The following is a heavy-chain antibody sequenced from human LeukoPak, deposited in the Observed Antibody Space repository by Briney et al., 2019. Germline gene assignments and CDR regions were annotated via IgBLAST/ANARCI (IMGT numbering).Heavy chain of an antibody. Sequence: PGGSLRLSCATSGFTFSHYGMHWVRQAPGKGLEWVAVIWSDATNMYYGDSVKGRFTISRDNSRKTLYLQMNSLRAEETAVYYCARSAYGDSAFEYWGQGTLITVSS. CDR2: IWSDATNM. CDR3: ARSAYGDSAFEY. V-gene: IGHV3-33*01. D-gene: IGHD4-17*01. CDR1: GFTFSHYG. J-gene: IGHJ4*02.